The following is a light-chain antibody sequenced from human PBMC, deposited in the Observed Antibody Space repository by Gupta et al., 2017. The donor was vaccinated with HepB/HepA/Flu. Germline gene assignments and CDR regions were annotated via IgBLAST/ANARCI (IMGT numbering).Light chain of an antibody. V-gene: IGKV1-39*01. CDR3: QQSYSTPRT. CDR2: AAS. J-gene: IGKJ1*01. Sequence: DIQMTQTPSSLSAYVGDRVTITCRASQSISNYLNWYQQKPGKAPKLLIYAASSLKSGVPSRFSGSGSGTDFTLTISSLQPEDFATYYCQQSYSTPRTFGQGTKVEIK. CDR1: QSISNY.